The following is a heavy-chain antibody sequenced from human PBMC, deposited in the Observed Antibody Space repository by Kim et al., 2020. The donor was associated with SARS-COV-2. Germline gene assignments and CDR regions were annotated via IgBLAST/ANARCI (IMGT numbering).Heavy chain of an antibody. D-gene: IGHD3-10*01. Sequence: LKSRVTISVDTSKNPFSLKLSSVTAADTAVYYCARLPYYYGSGSYYYFDYWGQGTLVTVSS. CDR3: ARLPYYYGSGSYYYFDY. V-gene: IGHV4-39*01. J-gene: IGHJ4*02.